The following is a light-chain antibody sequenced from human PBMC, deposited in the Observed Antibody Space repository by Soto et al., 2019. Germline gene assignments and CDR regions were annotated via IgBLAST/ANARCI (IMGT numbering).Light chain of an antibody. Sequence: QSALTQPASVSGSPGQSITISCTGTSSDVGSYNLVSWYQQHPGKAPKLMIYEGSKRPSGVPNRFSGSKSGNTASLTISGLQDEDEADYYCCSYAGSSTYVFGTGTKVTVL. CDR3: CSYAGSSTYV. CDR2: EGS. J-gene: IGLJ1*01. V-gene: IGLV2-23*01. CDR1: SSDVGSYNL.